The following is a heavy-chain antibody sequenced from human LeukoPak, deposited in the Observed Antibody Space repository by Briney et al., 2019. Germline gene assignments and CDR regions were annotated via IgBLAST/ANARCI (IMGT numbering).Heavy chain of an antibody. J-gene: IGHJ6*03. Sequence: GGSLRLSCAASGFTFRSYGMHWVRQAPGKGLEWVAFIRYDGTNKYYADSVKGRFTISRDNAKNSLYLQMNSLRAEDTAVYYCARDPTHKGYYYMDVWGKGTTVTISS. CDR2: IRYDGTNK. CDR3: ARDPTHKGYYYMDV. CDR1: GFTFRSYG. V-gene: IGHV3-30*02.